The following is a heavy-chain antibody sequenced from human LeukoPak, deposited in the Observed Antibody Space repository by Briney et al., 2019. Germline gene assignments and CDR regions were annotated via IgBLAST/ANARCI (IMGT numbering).Heavy chain of an antibody. CDR1: GFTFSSYW. D-gene: IGHD6-13*01. CDR3: ARDRIAAAGNYYYYMDV. CDR2: IKQDGSEK. J-gene: IGHJ6*03. V-gene: IGHV3-7*01. Sequence: GGSLRLSCAASGFTFSSYWMSWVRQAPGKGLEWVANIKQDGSEKYYVDSVKGRFTISRDNAKSSLYLQMNSLRAEDTAVYYCARDRIAAAGNYYYYMDVWGKGTTVTVSS.